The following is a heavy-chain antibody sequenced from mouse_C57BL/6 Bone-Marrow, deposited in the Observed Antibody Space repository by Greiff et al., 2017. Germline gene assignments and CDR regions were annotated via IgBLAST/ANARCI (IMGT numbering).Heavy chain of an antibody. CDR3: TRLHLLLRCYYAMDY. CDR2: ILPGSGST. CDR1: GYTFTGYW. Sequence: VQLQQSGAELMKPGASVKLSCKATGYTFTGYWIEWVKQRPGHGLEWIGEILPGSGSTNYNEKFKGKATFTADTSSNTAYMQLSSLTTEDSAIYCCTRLHLLLRCYYAMDYWGQGTSVTVSS. D-gene: IGHD1-1*01. J-gene: IGHJ4*01. V-gene: IGHV1-9*01.